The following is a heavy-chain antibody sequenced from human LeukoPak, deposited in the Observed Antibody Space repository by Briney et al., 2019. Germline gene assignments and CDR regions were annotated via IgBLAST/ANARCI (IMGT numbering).Heavy chain of an antibody. V-gene: IGHV4-31*03. J-gene: IGHJ3*02. Sequence: SETLSLTCTVSGGSISSGGYYWSWIRQHPGKGLEWIGYIYYRGSTYYNPSLKSRVTISVDTSKNQFSLKLSSVTAADTAVYYCARNLPRYAFDIWGQGTMVTVSS. CDR3: ARNLPRYAFDI. CDR1: GGSISSGGYY. CDR2: IYYRGST.